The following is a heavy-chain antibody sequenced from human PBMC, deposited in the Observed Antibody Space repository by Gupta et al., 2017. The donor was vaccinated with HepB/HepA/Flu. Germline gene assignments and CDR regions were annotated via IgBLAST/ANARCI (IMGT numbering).Heavy chain of an antibody. CDR1: GFTVGTYS. CDR3: VRDKDWAFDS. CDR2: ISSTYEI. J-gene: IGHJ4*02. D-gene: IGHD3/OR15-3a*01. Sequence: ELQLVESGGGLVQPGGSLILVRAASGFTVGTYSINWIRQAPGKKLEWVAYISSTYEIWYADSVKGRLTISRDNGKNSLYLQMNSLRDEDTALYYCVRDKDWAFDSWGQGTPVTVAS. V-gene: IGHV3-48*02.